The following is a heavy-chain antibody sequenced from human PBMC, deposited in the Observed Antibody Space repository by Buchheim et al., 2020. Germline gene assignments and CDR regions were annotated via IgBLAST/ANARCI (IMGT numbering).Heavy chain of an antibody. Sequence: EVQLVESGGGLVQPGGSLRLSCAASGFTLSSYWMHWGGQAPGKGLVWVSRINSDGSSTTYADSVKGRFTISRDNAKNKLFLQMNSLEAEDTAVYYCARAIDYTSYSNWYDIWGQGTL. D-gene: IGHD3-9*01. V-gene: IGHV3-74*01. J-gene: IGHJ4*02. CDR2: INSDGSST. CDR3: ARAIDYTSYSNWYDI. CDR1: GFTLSSYW.